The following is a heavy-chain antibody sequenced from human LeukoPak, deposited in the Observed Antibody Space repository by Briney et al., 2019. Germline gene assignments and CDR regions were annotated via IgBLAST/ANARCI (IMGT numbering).Heavy chain of an antibody. CDR2: ISYDGSNK. J-gene: IGHJ4*02. CDR3: ARAGVSGSYHFDY. CDR1: GFTFSSYA. Sequence: GGSLRLSCAASGFTFSSYAMHWVRQAPGKGLEWVAVISYDGSNKYYADSVKGRFTISRDNSKNTLYLQMNSLRAEDTAVYYCARAGVSGSYHFDYWGQGTLVTVSS. D-gene: IGHD1-26*01. V-gene: IGHV3-30*04.